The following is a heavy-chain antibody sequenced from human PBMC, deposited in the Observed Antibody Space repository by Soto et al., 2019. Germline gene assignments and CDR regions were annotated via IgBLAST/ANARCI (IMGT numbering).Heavy chain of an antibody. CDR3: ARAIVVPAAIDYYYGMDV. V-gene: IGHV1-18*01. CDR1: GYTFTSYG. D-gene: IGHD2-2*02. CDR2: ISAYNGNT. Sequence: ASVKVSCKASGYTFTSYGISWVRQAPGQGLEWMRWISAYNGNTNYAQKLQGRVTMTTDTSTSTAYMELRSLRSDDTAVYYCARAIVVPAAIDYYYGMDVWGQGTTVTVSS. J-gene: IGHJ6*02.